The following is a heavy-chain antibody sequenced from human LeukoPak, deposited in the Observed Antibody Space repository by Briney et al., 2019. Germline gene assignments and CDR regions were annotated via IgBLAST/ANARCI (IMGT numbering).Heavy chain of an antibody. CDR2: IYPGDSDT. V-gene: IGHV5-51*01. D-gene: IGHD3-10*01. J-gene: IGHJ3*02. Sequence: GESLKISCKGSGYSFTNYWIGWVRQMPGKGLEWMGIIYPGDSDTRYSPSFQGQVTITADKSISTAYLQWSSLGASDTAIYYCARPMLPGVINAFDIWGQGTMVTVSS. CDR1: GYSFTNYW. CDR3: ARPMLPGVINAFDI.